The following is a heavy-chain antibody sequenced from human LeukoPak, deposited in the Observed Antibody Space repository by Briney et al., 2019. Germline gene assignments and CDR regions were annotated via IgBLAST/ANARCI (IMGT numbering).Heavy chain of an antibody. CDR3: ASPYYGSGSYIVDP. V-gene: IGHV4-39*01. CDR2: IYYSGST. D-gene: IGHD3-10*01. Sequence: PSETLSLTCTVSGGSISSSSYYWGWIRQPPGKGLEWIGSIYYSGSTYHNPSLKSRVTISVDTSKNQFSLKLSSVTAADTAVYYCASPYYGSGSYIVDPWGQGTLVTVSS. J-gene: IGHJ5*02. CDR1: GGSISSSSYY.